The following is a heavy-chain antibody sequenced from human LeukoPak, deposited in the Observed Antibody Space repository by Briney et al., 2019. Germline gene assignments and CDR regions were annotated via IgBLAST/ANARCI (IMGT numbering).Heavy chain of an antibody. CDR3: ARVGGYNSPLDY. V-gene: IGHV4-59*01. CDR1: GSSIGTYY. J-gene: IGHJ4*02. CDR2: IYYSGST. Sequence: PSETLSLTCTVSGSSIGTYYWSWIRQPPGKGLEWIGYIYYSGSTNYNPSLKSRVTMSVDTSKNQFSLKLSSVTAADTAVYYCARVGGYNSPLDYWGQGTLVTVSS. D-gene: IGHD5-24*01.